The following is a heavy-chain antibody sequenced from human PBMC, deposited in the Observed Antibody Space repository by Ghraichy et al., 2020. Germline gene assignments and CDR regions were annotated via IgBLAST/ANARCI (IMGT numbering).Heavy chain of an antibody. V-gene: IGHV4-34*01. Sequence: SETLSLTCAVYGGSFSGYYWSWIRQPPGKGLEWIGEINHSGSTNYNPSLKSRVTISVDTSKNQFSLKLSSVTAADTTVYYCARVGKLGMAHWGQGTLVTVSS. J-gene: IGHJ4*02. CDR1: GGSFSGYY. CDR2: INHSGST. D-gene: IGHD4-23*01. CDR3: ARVGKLGMAH.